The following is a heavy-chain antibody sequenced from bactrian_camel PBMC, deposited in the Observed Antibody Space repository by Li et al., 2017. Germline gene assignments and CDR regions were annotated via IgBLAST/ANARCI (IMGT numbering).Heavy chain of an antibody. CDR1: VPTLC. CDR3: AAAVGHASDGCLSGSRSTYNY. J-gene: IGHJ4*01. CDR2: IDSEATT. V-gene: IGHV3S53*01. D-gene: IGHD1*01. Sequence: VQLVESGGGSVQAGGSLRLSCQATVPTLCMGWFRQAPGKEREGLAGIDSEATTKYGDAAKGRFTMSQDNAKNTWYLQLNNLEPADTAVYYCAAAVGHASDGCLSGSRSTYNYWGQGTQVTVS.